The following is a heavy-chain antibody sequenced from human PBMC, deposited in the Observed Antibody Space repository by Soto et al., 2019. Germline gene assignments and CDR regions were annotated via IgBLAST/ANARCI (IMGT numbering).Heavy chain of an antibody. V-gene: IGHV4-30-2*01. J-gene: IGHJ5*02. CDR3: ARVPSP. CDR2: IYHSGST. Sequence: WRWIRQPPGKGLEWIGYIYHSGSTYYNPSLKSRVTISVDRSKNQFSLKLSSVTAADTAVYYCARVPSPWGQGTLVTVSS.